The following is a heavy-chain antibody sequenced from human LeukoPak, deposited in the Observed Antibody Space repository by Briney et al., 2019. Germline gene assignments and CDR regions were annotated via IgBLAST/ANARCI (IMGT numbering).Heavy chain of an antibody. J-gene: IGHJ4*02. D-gene: IGHD6-19*01. Sequence: SETLSLTCTVSGGSIKNYYWSWIRQPPGKGLEWIGYIYYSGSTNYNPSLKSRVTISIDTSKNQFSLKLSSVTAADTAVYYCASSQWLVPGSYWGQGTLVTVSS. CDR2: IYYSGST. CDR3: ASSQWLVPGSY. V-gene: IGHV4-59*08. CDR1: GGSIKNYY.